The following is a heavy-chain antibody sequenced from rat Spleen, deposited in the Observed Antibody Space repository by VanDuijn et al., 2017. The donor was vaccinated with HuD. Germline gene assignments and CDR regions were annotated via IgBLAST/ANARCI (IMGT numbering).Heavy chain of an antibody. CDR1: GFTFSDYY. Sequence: EVQLVESDGGLVQPGRSLKLSCAASGFTFSDYYMAWVRQAPTKGLEWVATISYGDSSGHSGTYYRDSVKGRFTISRDNAKSTLYLQMDSLRSEDTATYYCARQWWVYFDYWGQGVMVTVSS. CDR3: ARQWWVYFDY. CDR2: ISYGDSSGHSGT. V-gene: IGHV5-29*01. D-gene: IGHD1-1*01. J-gene: IGHJ2*01.